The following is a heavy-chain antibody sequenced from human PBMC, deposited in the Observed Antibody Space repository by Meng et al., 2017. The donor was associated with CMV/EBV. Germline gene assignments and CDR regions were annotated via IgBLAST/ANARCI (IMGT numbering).Heavy chain of an antibody. CDR2: INPNSGDT. V-gene: IGHV1-2*02. CDR3: TRDAHLTTVTPNWFDP. CDR1: GDTFTDYY. Sequence: GQLGQVGGELRKPGDSVKVFCKASGDTFTDYYMHWVRQAPGQGLEWMGCINPNSGDTNYAQKFQGRVTLTRDTSISTAYMELSRLRSDDTAVYYCTRDAHLTTVTPNWFDPWGQGTLVHRLL. J-gene: IGHJ5*02. D-gene: IGHD4-17*01.